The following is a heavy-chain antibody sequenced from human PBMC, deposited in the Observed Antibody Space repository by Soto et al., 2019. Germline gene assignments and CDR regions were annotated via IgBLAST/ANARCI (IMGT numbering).Heavy chain of an antibody. CDR2: IIPILGIA. V-gene: IGHV1-69*02. Sequence: SVKVSCKASGGTFSSYTISWVRQAPGQGLEWMGRIIPILGIANYAQKFQGRVTITADKSTSTAYMELSSLRSEDTAVYYCAGHHCSGGSCYXTRFIDYWGQGTLVTVSS. CDR1: GGTFSSYT. D-gene: IGHD2-15*01. CDR3: AGHHCSGGSCYXTRFIDY. J-gene: IGHJ4*02.